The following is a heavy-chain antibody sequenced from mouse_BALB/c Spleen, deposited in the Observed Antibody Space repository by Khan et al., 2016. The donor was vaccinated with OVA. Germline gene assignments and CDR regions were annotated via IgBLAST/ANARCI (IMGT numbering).Heavy chain of an antibody. J-gene: IGHJ4*01. CDR2: ISYSGST. V-gene: IGHV3-2*02. CDR3: ARDGSRYNYAMDY. Sequence: EVQLVESGPGLVKPSQSLSLTCTVTGYSITSDYAWNWIRQFPGNKLEWMGYISYSGSTNYNPALKSRISITRDTSKNPFFLQLNSVTTEDTATXYCARDGSRYNYAMDYWGQGTSVTVSS. D-gene: IGHD2-3*01. CDR1: GYSITSDYA.